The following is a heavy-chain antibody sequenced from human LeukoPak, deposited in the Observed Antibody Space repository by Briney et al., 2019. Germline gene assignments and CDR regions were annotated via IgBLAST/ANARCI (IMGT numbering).Heavy chain of an antibody. V-gene: IGHV3-9*01. CDR3: AKDLHYYDSSGIFDY. Sequence: GRSLRLSCAASGFTFDDYAMHWVRQAPGKGLEWVSGISWNSGSIGYADSVKGRFTISRDNAKNSLYLQMNSLRAEDTALYYCAKDLHYYDSSGIFDYWGQGTLVTVSS. D-gene: IGHD3-22*01. CDR1: GFTFDDYA. CDR2: ISWNSGSI. J-gene: IGHJ4*02.